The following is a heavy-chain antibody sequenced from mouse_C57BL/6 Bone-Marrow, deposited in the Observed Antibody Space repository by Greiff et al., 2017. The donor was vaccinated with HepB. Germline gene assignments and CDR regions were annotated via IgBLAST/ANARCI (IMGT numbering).Heavy chain of an antibody. CDR3: AAMVTTKENAMDY. CDR2: INPSSGYT. CDR1: GYTFTSYW. J-gene: IGHJ4*01. D-gene: IGHD2-2*01. V-gene: IGHV1-7*01. Sequence: QVQLQQSGAELAKPGASVKLSCKASGYTFTSYWMHWVNQRPGQGLEWIGYINPSSGYTKYNQKFKDKATLTADKSSSTAYMQLSSLTYEDSAVYYCAAMVTTKENAMDYWGQGTSVTVSS.